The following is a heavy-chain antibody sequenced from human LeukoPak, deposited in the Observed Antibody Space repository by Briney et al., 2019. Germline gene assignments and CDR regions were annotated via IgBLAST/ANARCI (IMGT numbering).Heavy chain of an antibody. CDR2: ISYDGSNK. Sequence: GGSLRLSSAASGFTVSSNYMSWVRQAPGKGLEWVAVISYDGSNKYYADSVKGRFTISRDNSKNTLYLQMNSLRAEDTAVYYCARDRVGATDYFDYWGQGTLVTVSS. J-gene: IGHJ4*02. D-gene: IGHD1-26*01. CDR3: ARDRVGATDYFDY. V-gene: IGHV3-30-3*01. CDR1: GFTVSSNY.